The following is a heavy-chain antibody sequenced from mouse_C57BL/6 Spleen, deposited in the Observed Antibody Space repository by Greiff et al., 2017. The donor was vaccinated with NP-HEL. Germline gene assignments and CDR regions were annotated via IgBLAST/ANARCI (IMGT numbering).Heavy chain of an antibody. D-gene: IGHD4-1*01. CDR3: AREDWYAMDY. V-gene: IGHV5-16*01. J-gene: IGHJ4*01. CDR1: GFTFSDYY. Sequence: EVMLVESEGGLVQPGSSMKLSCTASGFTFSDYYMAWVRQVPEKGLEWVANINYDGSSTYYLDSLKSRFIISRDNAKNILYLQMSSLKSEDTATYYCAREDWYAMDYWGQGTSVTVSS. CDR2: INYDGSST.